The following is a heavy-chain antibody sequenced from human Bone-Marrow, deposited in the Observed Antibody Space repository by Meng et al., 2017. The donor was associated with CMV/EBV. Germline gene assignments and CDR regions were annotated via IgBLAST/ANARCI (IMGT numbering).Heavy chain of an antibody. CDR2: INGDGSGT. J-gene: IGHJ5*02. V-gene: IGHV3-74*01. Sequence: GESLKISCAASGFTFSTHWMHWVRQAPGKGLVWVSWINGDGSGTRYADSVKGRFTMSRDNSKNTLYLQMNCLRAEDTAVYYCAREITISGFDPCGQGTLVTVSS. CDR1: GFTFSTHW. CDR3: AREITISGFDP. D-gene: IGHD3-3*01.